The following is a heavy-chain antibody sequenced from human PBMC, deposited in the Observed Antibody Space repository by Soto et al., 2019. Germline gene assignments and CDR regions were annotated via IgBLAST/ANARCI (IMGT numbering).Heavy chain of an antibody. CDR2: MNPNSGNT. Sequence: ASVKVSCKASGYTFTSYDINWVRQATGQGLEWMGWMNPNSGNTGYAQKFQGRVTMTRNTSISTAYMELSSLRSEDTAVYYCARMYSSSWYVNYYYYYMDVWGKGTTVTVSS. CDR1: GYTFTSYD. J-gene: IGHJ6*03. D-gene: IGHD6-13*01. V-gene: IGHV1-8*01. CDR3: ARMYSSSWYVNYYYYYMDV.